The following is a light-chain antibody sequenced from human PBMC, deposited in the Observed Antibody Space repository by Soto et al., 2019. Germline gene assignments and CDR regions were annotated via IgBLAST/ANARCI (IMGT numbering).Light chain of an antibody. Sequence: QSALTQPASVSGSPGQSITISCTGTSSDVGGYNYVSWYQQHPGKAPKLMIYEVNNRPSGVSNRFSGSKSGNTASLTIPGLQAEDEADYYCSSFTRSSTGLFGGGTKLTVL. CDR3: SSFTRSSTGL. J-gene: IGLJ3*02. CDR1: SSDVGGYNY. V-gene: IGLV2-14*01. CDR2: EVN.